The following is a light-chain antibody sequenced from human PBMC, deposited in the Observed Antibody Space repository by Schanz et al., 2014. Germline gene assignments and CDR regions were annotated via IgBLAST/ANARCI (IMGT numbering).Light chain of an antibody. Sequence: DIVMTQSPDSLAVSLGERATINCKSSQSVLNSSNNKNYLAWYQQKPGQPPKLLIYWASTRESGVPDRFSGSGSGTDFKIKRRRLQEKDVAVYDDQQYYSTPFTFGPGTKVDIK. J-gene: IGKJ3*01. CDR3: QQYYSTPFT. V-gene: IGKV4-1*01. CDR1: QSVLNSSNNKNY. CDR2: WAS.